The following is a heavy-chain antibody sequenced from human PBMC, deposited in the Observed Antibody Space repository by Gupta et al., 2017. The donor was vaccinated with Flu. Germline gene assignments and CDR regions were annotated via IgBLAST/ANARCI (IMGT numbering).Heavy chain of an antibody. D-gene: IGHD3-3*01. CDR3: ARDAHYDFWSGSLDY. CDR2: ISSSSSYI. Sequence: EVQLVESGGGLVRPGGSLRLSCAASGFPFSSYSMNWVRRAPGKGLEWVSSISSSSSYIYYADSVKGRFTISRDNAKNSLYLQMNSLRAEDTAVYYCARDAHYDFWSGSLDYWGQGTLVTVSS. V-gene: IGHV3-21*01. J-gene: IGHJ4*02. CDR1: GFPFSSYS.